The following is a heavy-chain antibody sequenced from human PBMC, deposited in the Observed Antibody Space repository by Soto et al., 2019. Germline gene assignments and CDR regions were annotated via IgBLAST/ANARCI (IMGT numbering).Heavy chain of an antibody. Sequence: EVQLVQSGAEVKKPGESLRISCQGSGYSFTSSWISWVRQMPGEGLEWMGRIDPSDSYINYSPPFQGRVTISADKSISTAYLQWSSLKASDTAMYYCARRGSSSSFFYDSWGQGTLVTVSS. CDR1: GYSFTSSW. CDR2: IDPSDSYI. CDR3: ARRGSSSSFFYDS. J-gene: IGHJ4*02. V-gene: IGHV5-10-1*03. D-gene: IGHD6-6*01.